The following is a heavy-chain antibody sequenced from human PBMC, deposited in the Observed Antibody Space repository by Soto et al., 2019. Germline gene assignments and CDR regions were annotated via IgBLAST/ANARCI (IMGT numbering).Heavy chain of an antibody. V-gene: IGHV4-31*02. CDR3: ARDRDGYNRAYGMDV. CDR2: IYYSGST. Sequence: SETLSLTXTVSGGSISSGGYYWSWIRQHPGKGLEWIGYIYYSGSTYYNPSLKSRVTISVDTSKNQFSLKLSSVTAADTAVYYCARDRDGYNRAYGMDVWGQGTTVTVSS. D-gene: IGHD5-12*01. J-gene: IGHJ6*02. CDR1: GGSISSGGYY.